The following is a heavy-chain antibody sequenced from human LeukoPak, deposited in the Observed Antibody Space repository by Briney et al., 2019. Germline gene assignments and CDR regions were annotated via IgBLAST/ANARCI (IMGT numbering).Heavy chain of an antibody. CDR3: AREVMAKRRAFDI. D-gene: IGHD2-8*01. CDR1: GFTASSNY. V-gene: IGHV3-53*04. CDR2: IYSDDRT. J-gene: IGHJ3*02. Sequence: PGGSLRLSCAASGFTASSNYMSWVRQAPRKGLEWGSVIYSDDRTYYADSVKGRFTISRHTTKKTLYLQMNSLRAEDTAVYYCAREVMAKRRAFDIWGQGTVVTVSS.